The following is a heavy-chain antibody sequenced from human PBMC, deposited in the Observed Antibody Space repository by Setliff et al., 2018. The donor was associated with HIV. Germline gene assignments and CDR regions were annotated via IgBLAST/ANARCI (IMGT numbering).Heavy chain of an antibody. CDR1: GGTFSTYV. J-gene: IGHJ5*02. D-gene: IGHD3-3*01. CDR2: IIPMFGTA. CDR3: ARDIPHDYTFWSGSTRFDP. V-gene: IGHV1-69*13. Sequence: SVKVSCKTSGGTFSTYVISWVRQAPGQGLEWMGGIIPMFGTAHYAQKFQGRVTITADESTTTAYMELSSLRSEDTAVYYCARDIPHDYTFWSGSTRFDPWGQGTRVTVSS.